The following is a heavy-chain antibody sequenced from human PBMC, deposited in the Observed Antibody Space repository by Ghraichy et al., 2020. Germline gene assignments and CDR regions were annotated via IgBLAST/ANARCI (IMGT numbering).Heavy chain of an antibody. D-gene: IGHD4-23*01. J-gene: IGHJ4*01. V-gene: IGHV3-74*01. CDR3: ARDYYGGNIDY. CDR1: GFTFNSYW. Sequence: GESLNISCAVSGFTFNSYWMHWVRQAPGKGLVWVSRINSDGSSTRYADSVKGRFTISSDNAKNTLYLQMNSLRAEDTAVYYSARDYYGGNIDYWGHGTLVTVSS. CDR2: INSDGSST.